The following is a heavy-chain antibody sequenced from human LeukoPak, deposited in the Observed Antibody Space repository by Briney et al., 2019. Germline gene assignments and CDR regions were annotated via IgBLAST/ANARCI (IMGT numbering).Heavy chain of an antibody. CDR3: TTDRGFVVVVPAADY. CDR2: IRSKAYGGTT. J-gene: IGHJ4*02. V-gene: IGHV3-49*03. D-gene: IGHD2-2*01. CDR1: GFTLGDYA. Sequence: PGRSLRLSCTGSGFTLGDYAMSWFRQAPGKGLEWVGFIRSKAYGGTTEYAASVEGRFSISRDDSKSIAYLQMNSLKTEDTAVYYCTTDRGFVVVVPAADYWGQGTLVTVSS.